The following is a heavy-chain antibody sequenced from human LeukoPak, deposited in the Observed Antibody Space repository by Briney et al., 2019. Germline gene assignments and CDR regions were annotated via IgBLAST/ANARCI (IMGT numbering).Heavy chain of an antibody. CDR3: ARGLGRRFGEFVFDY. V-gene: IGHV3-13*01. D-gene: IGHD3-10*01. J-gene: IGHJ4*02. CDR1: GFTFSSYD. CDR2: IGTAGDT. Sequence: GGSLRLSCAASGFTFSSYDMHWVRQATGKGLEWVSAIGTAGDTYYPGSVKGRFTISRENAKNSLYLQMNSLRAGDTAVYYCARGLGRRFGEFVFDYWGQGTLVTVSS.